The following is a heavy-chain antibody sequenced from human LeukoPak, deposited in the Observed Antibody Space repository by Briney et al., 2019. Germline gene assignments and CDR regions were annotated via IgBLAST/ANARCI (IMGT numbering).Heavy chain of an antibody. CDR1: GFTFSDYY. CDR2: ITNNGRTT. Sequence: GGSLRLSCAASGFTFSDYYMGWIRQAPGKGLEWVSYITNNGRTTYHADSVKGRFTISRDNAKNSLYLQMNSLGVEDTAMYYCARAWNDGFDIWGQGTMVTVSP. D-gene: IGHD1-1*01. CDR3: ARAWNDGFDI. V-gene: IGHV3-11*04. J-gene: IGHJ3*02.